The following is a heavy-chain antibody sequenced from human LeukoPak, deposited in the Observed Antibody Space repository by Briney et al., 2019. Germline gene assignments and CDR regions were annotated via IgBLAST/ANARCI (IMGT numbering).Heavy chain of an antibody. D-gene: IGHD2-2*02. CDR2: ISSSSSYV. Sequence: GGSLRLSCAASGFTFSSYSMNWVRQAPGKGLEWVSSISSSSSYVYYADSLKGRFTISRDNAKKSLYLQMSSLRAEDTAVYYCARAGGCSSTSCHTTLPVDWGQGTLVTVSS. J-gene: IGHJ4*02. CDR1: GFTFSSYS. V-gene: IGHV3-21*01. CDR3: ARAGGCSSTSCHTTLPVD.